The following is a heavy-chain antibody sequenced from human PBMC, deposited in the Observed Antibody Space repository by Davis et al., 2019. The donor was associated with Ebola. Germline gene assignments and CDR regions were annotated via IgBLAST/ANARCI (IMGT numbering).Heavy chain of an antibody. V-gene: IGHV1-69*10. J-gene: IGHJ4*02. CDR1: GGTFSSYA. Sequence: SVKVSCKASGGTFSSYAISWVRQAPGQGLEWMGGIIPILGIANYAQKFQGRVTITADESTSTAYMELRSLRYDDTAVYYCARDPWGSEKDYWGQGTLITVSS. CDR3: ARDPWGSEKDY. CDR2: IIPILGIA. D-gene: IGHD7-27*01.